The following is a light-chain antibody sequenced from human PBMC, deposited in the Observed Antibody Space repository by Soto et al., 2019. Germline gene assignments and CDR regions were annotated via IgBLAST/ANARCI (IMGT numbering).Light chain of an antibody. CDR2: DVS. J-gene: IGLJ1*01. V-gene: IGLV2-14*01. CDR3: SSYTSSSTLV. Sequence: QSALTQPASVSGSPGQSITISCTGTSSDVGGYNSVSWYQQHPGKAPKLMIYDVSNRPSGVSNRFSGSKSGNTASLTISGLQAEDEADYYCSSYTSSSTLVFGTRTKLTVL. CDR1: SSDVGGYNS.